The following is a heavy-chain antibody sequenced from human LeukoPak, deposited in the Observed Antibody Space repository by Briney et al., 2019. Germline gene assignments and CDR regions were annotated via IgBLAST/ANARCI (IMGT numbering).Heavy chain of an antibody. Sequence: ASVKVSCKASGYTFTSYDINWVRQATGQGLEWMGWMNPNSGNTGYAQKFQGRVTITRNTSISTAYMELSSLRSEDTAVYYCARGATPQYYDFWSGPHDAFDIWGQGTMVTVSS. CDR1: GYTFTSYD. D-gene: IGHD3-3*01. CDR3: ARGATPQYYDFWSGPHDAFDI. J-gene: IGHJ3*02. V-gene: IGHV1-8*03. CDR2: MNPNSGNT.